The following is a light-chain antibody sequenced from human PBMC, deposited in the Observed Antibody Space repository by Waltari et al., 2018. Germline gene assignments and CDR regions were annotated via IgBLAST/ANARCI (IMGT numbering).Light chain of an antibody. J-gene: IGKJ4*01. Sequence: DIVMTQSPDSLAVSLGERATINCKSSQSVLYSSNNKNYLAWYQHKPGQPPKLLIYRASARESGVPDRFSGSGSGTDFTLTISSLQAEDVAVYYCQQYYTAPPTFGGGTKVEIK. V-gene: IGKV4-1*01. CDR3: QQYYTAPPT. CDR2: RAS. CDR1: QSVLYSSNNKNY.